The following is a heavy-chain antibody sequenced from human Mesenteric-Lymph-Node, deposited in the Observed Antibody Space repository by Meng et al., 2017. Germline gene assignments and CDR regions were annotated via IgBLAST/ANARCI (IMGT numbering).Heavy chain of an antibody. CDR3: VRSSGWVKTGFDP. CDR2: IGHSGFT. D-gene: IGHD6-19*01. V-gene: IGHV4-39*01. Sequence: RQLQVSGPGVVQPSEALSITWSVSGGSISTIVYYGGWLRQPTGKGLEWIGGIGHSGFTYYTPSIKSRVTVSIDTSRNQYPLWLTSVTAADTAVYYCVRSSGWVKTGFDPWGQGTLVTVSS. CDR1: GGSISTIVYY. J-gene: IGHJ5*02.